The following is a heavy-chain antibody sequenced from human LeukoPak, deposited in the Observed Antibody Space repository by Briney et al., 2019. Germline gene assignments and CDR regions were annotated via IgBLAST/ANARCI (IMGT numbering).Heavy chain of an antibody. CDR2: ISYSGST. V-gene: IGHV4-59*01. D-gene: IGHD2-15*01. Sequence: SETLSLTWTVGAGSISGYNWRWLRQPAGKGLEWIGNISYSGSTNYSHAPKSLVTISLDTSKNQFSLKLSSVTAADTAVSYCASAGPGYGSGSSCFDYWGQGTLVTVSS. CDR3: ASAGPGYGSGSSCFDY. J-gene: IGHJ4*02. CDR1: AGSISGYN.